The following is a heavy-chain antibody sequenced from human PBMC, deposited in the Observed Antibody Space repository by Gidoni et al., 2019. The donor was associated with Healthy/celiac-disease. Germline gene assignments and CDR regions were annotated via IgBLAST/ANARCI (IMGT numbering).Heavy chain of an antibody. D-gene: IGHD3-10*01. CDR3: ARHGYYGSGRYQNWFDP. Sequence: AASGFTFSSYAMHWVRQAPGKGLEWVAVISYDGSNKYYADSVKGRFTISRYNSKNTLYLQMNSLRAEDTAVYYCARHGYYGSGRYQNWFDPWGQGTLVTVSS. J-gene: IGHJ5*02. CDR2: ISYDGSNK. V-gene: IGHV3-30-3*01. CDR1: GFTFSSYA.